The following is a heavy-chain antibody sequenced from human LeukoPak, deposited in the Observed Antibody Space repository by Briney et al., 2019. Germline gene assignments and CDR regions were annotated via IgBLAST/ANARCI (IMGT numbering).Heavy chain of an antibody. V-gene: IGHV4-34*01. J-gene: IGHJ3*02. CDR1: GGSFSGYY. CDR2: VNHSRTA. Sequence: SETLSLTCAVHGGSFSGYYWSWIRQPPGQGLEWIGEVNHSRTARYNPSLESRVTISVDTSKSQSSLNVYFVTAADTAVYYCASLNPFSGRRNAFDIWGQGAMVTVSS. D-gene: IGHD1-26*01. CDR3: ASLNPFSGRRNAFDI.